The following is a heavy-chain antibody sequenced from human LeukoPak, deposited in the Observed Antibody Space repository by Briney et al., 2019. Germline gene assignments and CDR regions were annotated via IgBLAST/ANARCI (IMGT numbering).Heavy chain of an antibody. Sequence: SETLSLTCTVSGGSISSSSYYWGWIRQPPGEGLEWIGSIYYSGSTYYNPSLKGRVTISVDTSKNQFSLKLSSVTAADTAVYYCASLYGGSAWDYWGQGTLVTVSS. D-gene: IGHD4-23*01. CDR1: GGSISSSSYY. V-gene: IGHV4-39*01. CDR3: ASLYGGSAWDY. J-gene: IGHJ4*02. CDR2: IYYSGST.